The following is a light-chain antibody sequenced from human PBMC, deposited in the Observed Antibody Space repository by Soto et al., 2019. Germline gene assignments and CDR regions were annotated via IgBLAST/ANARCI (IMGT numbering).Light chain of an antibody. CDR1: NSNIGSHN. Sequence: QSVLTQPPSASGTPGQRVTISCSGSNSNIGSHNVNWYQQLPGTAPKHLIYTDNQQPPGGPDRLSDSESGTCASLSISGLESEDEADYYCAAWDDSRQSGVFGGGTKVTVL. V-gene: IGLV1-44*01. J-gene: IGLJ3*02. CDR3: AAWDDSRQSGV. CDR2: TDN.